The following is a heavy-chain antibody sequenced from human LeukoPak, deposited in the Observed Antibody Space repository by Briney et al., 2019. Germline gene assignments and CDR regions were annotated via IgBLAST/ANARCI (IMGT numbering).Heavy chain of an antibody. D-gene: IGHD6-13*01. V-gene: IGHV1-69*13. Sequence: ASVKVSCTASGGTFSSYAISWVRQAPGQGLEWVGGIIPIFGTANYAQKFQGRVTITADESTSTAYMELSSLRSEDTAVYYCAREVWQQLIGYGMDVWGRGTTVTVSS. CDR1: GGTFSSYA. J-gene: IGHJ6*04. CDR2: IIPIFGTA. CDR3: AREVWQQLIGYGMDV.